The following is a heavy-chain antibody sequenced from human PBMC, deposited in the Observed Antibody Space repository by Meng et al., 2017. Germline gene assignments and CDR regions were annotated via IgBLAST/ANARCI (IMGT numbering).Heavy chain of an antibody. CDR2: ISGDGSIT. V-gene: IGHV3-74*01. J-gene: IGHJ4*02. Sequence: VQVVEPGGGLVQPGGSLGLSCAASGFTFNNYWMHWVRQVPGKGLVWVSRISGDGSITNYADSVKGRFTISRDNAKNTLYLQMNSLRPEDTAVYYCLDEAPRSDYWGQGSLVTVPS. D-gene: IGHD1-1*01. CDR3: LDEAPRSDY. CDR1: GFTFNNYW.